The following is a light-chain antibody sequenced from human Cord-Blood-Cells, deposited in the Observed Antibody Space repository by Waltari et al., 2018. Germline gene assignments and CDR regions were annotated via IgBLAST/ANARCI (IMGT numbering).Light chain of an antibody. Sequence: QSALTQPASVSGSPGQSITISCTGTSSDVGSYNLVSWYQQHPGKAPKLMIYEGSKRASGVSNRFSGHKSGNTASLTISGVQAEEEADYYCCSYAGSSTWVFGGGTKLTVL. CDR1: SSDVGSYNL. CDR2: EGS. J-gene: IGLJ3*02. CDR3: CSYAGSSTWV. V-gene: IGLV2-23*01.